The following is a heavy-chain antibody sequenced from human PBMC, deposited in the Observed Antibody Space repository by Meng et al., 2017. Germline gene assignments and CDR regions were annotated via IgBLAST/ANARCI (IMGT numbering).Heavy chain of an antibody. CDR1: GYTFTSYG. CDR3: ARDPRITGTTLPDY. CDR2: ISAYNGNT. D-gene: IGHD1-7*01. J-gene: IGHJ4*02. V-gene: IGHV1-18*01. Sequence: QVQLVHSGAVVNKPGASVNVSCKASGYTFTSYGISWVRQAPGQGLEWMGWISAYNGNTNYAQKLQGRVTMTTDTSTSTAYMELRSLRSDDTAVYYCARDPRITGTTLPDYWGRGTLVTVSS.